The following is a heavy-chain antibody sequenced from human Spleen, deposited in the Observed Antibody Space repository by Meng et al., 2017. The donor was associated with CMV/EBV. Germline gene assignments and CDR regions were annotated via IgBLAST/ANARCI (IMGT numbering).Heavy chain of an antibody. V-gene: IGHV4-61*01. CDR3: AREAFYDFWSGPKVSY. J-gene: IGHJ4*02. CDR1: GGSVTSGSYQ. Sequence: GGSVTSGSYQWSWIRQPPGKRLEWIGYIYYTGSTNYNPSLKSRVTISVDTSKNQFSLKLSSVTAADTAVYYCAREAFYDFWSGPKVSYWGQGALVTVSS. CDR2: IYYTGST. D-gene: IGHD3-3*01.